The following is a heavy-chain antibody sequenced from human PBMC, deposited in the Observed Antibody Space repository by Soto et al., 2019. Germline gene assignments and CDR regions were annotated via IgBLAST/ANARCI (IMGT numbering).Heavy chain of an antibody. CDR3: ARGSIAVAGTKSTDDAFDI. J-gene: IGHJ3*02. CDR1: GGSISSSNW. CDR2: IYHSGST. D-gene: IGHD6-19*01. Sequence: QVQLQESGPGLVKPSGTLSLTCAVSGGSISSSNWWSWVRQPPGKGLEWIGEIYHSGSTNYNPSLKSRVTISVDKSKNQFSLKLSSVTAADTAVYYCARGSIAVAGTKSTDDAFDIWGQGTMVTVSS. V-gene: IGHV4-4*02.